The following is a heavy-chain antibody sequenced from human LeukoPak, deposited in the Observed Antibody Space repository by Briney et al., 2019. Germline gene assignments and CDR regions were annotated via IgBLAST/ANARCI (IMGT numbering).Heavy chain of an antibody. CDR3: AKDRYSYGLLHMDV. J-gene: IGHJ6*03. V-gene: IGHV3-30*18. Sequence: SGGSLRLSCAASGFTFSSYGMHWVRQAPGKGLEWVAVISYDGSNKYYADSVKGRFTISRDNSKNTLYLQMNSLRAEDTAVYYCAKDRYSYGLLHMDVWGKGTTVTVSS. CDR2: ISYDGSNK. D-gene: IGHD5-18*01. CDR1: GFTFSSYG.